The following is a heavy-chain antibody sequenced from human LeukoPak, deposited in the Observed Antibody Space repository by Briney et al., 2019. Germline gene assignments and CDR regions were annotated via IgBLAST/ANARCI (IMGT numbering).Heavy chain of an antibody. V-gene: IGHV3-66*01. Sequence: GRSLRLSCAASGFTFSSYAMHWVRQAPGKGLEWVSLIYSGDSTYYADSVKGRFTISRDNSKNTLYLQMNSLRAEDTAVYYCARGGNYWGQGTLVTVSS. CDR1: GFTFSSYA. CDR2: IYSGDST. J-gene: IGHJ4*02. CDR3: ARGGNY.